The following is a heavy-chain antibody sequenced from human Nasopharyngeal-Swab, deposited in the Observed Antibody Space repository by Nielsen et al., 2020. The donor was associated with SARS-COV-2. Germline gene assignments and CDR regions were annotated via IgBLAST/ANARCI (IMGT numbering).Heavy chain of an antibody. CDR1: GGSISSDHW. Sequence: SETLSLTCAVSGGSISSDHWWTWVRQPPGGRLEWIGESHPSGKINYNPSLRSRVTIFVDKSKNQFSLNLNSVTAADTAVYYCARGGNWQFDYWGRGTLVTVTS. J-gene: IGHJ4*02. CDR3: ARGGNWQFDY. CDR2: SHPSGKI. D-gene: IGHD1-1*01. V-gene: IGHV4-4*02.